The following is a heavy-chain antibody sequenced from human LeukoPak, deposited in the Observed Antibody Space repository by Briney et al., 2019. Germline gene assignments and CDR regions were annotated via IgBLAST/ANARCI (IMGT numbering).Heavy chain of an antibody. V-gene: IGHV1-8*02. Sequence: GASVTVSCKASGYTFTDYDMHWVRQATGQGLEWMGWMNPNSGNTGYAQKFQGRVTMTRNTSISTAYMELSSLRSEDTAVYYCARGAPMPYCSSTSCYAANYYYYMDVWGKGTTVTVSS. D-gene: IGHD2-2*01. CDR2: MNPNSGNT. CDR1: GYTFTDYD. CDR3: ARGAPMPYCSSTSCYAANYYYYMDV. J-gene: IGHJ6*03.